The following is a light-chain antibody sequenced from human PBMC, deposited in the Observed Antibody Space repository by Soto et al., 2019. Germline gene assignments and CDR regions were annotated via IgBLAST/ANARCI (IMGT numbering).Light chain of an antibody. CDR2: EGS. CDR3: CSYVGARTYV. Sequence: HSALTQPASVSGSPGQSITISCSGSISDVGSSGPVSWYQHHPGQVPKLIIYEGSRRPSGVSSRFSGSKTGNTASLTITGLQAEDEANYYCCSYVGARTYVFGTGTKVTVL. CDR1: ISDVGSSGP. J-gene: IGLJ1*01. V-gene: IGLV2-23*01.